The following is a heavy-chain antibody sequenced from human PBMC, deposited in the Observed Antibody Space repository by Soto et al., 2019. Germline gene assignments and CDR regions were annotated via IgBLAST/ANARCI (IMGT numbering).Heavy chain of an antibody. CDR1: GFAFSSEL. J-gene: IGHJ4*01. CDR3: AKDVGQWVETFDY. V-gene: IGHV3-23*01. D-gene: IGHD6-19*01. Sequence: PVGSLGLSSAASGFAFSSELMHLVRQAPGKGLVWVSRIDPYDTGISAGGGGTYYADSVKGRFTISRDVSKNTVYLQMNGLRVEDTAVYYCAKDVGQWVETFDYWGHGTLVTVSS. CDR2: IDPYDTGISAGGGGT.